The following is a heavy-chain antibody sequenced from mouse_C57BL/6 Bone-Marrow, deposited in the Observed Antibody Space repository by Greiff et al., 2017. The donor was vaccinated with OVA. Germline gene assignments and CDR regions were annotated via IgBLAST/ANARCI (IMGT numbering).Heavy chain of an antibody. J-gene: IGHJ4*01. CDR2: IRNKANGYTT. V-gene: IGHV7-3*01. CDR3: ARGLNYDYAMDY. CDR1: GFTFTDYY. D-gene: IGHD2-1*01. Sequence: EVNLVESGGGLVQPGGSLSLSCAASGFTFTDYYMSWVRQPPGQALEWLGFIRNKANGYTTEYSASVKGRFTISRDNSQSILYLQMNALRAEDSATYYCARGLNYDYAMDYWGQGTSVTVSS.